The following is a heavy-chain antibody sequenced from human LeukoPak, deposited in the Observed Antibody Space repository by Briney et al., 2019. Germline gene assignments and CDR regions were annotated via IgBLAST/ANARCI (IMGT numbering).Heavy chain of an antibody. Sequence: SETLSLTYTVSGGSISSSSYYWGWIRQPPGKGLEWIGSIYYSGSTYYNPSLKSRVTISVDTSKNQFSLKLSSVTAADTAVYYCARVSNDYGAFDIWGQGTMVTVSS. D-gene: IGHD5-12*01. CDR1: GGSISSSSYY. V-gene: IGHV4-39*07. CDR3: ARVSNDYGAFDI. CDR2: IYYSGST. J-gene: IGHJ3*02.